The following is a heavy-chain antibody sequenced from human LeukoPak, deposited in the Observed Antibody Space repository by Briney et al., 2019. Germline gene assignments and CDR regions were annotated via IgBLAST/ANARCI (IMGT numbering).Heavy chain of an antibody. CDR2: MNPNSGNT. V-gene: IGHV1-2*04. CDR1: GYTFTGYY. J-gene: IGHJ6*02. CDR3: ARELRHSSSWYYYYYGMDV. Sequence: GASVKVSCKASGYTFTGYYMHWVRQAPGQGLEWMGWMNPNSGNTGYAQKFQGWVTMTRDTSISTAYMELSRLRSDDTAVYYCARELRHSSSWYYYYYGMDVWGQGTTVTVSS. D-gene: IGHD6-13*01.